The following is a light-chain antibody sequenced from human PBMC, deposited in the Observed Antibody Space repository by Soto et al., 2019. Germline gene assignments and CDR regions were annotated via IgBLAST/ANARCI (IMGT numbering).Light chain of an antibody. CDR2: DNN. CDR3: GTWDSSLSVVI. CDR1: SSNIGNNF. V-gene: IGLV1-51*01. Sequence: QSVLTQPPSVSAAPGQTVTISCSGSSSNIGNNFVSWYQQLPGTAPRLLIYDNNNRPSGIPDRFSGSQSGTSATLAITGLQTGDEADYFCGTWDSSLSVVIFGGGTKLTVL. J-gene: IGLJ2*01.